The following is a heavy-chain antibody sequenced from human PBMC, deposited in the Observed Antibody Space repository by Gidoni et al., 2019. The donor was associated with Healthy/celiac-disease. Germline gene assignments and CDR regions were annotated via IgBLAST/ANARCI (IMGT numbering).Heavy chain of an antibody. D-gene: IGHD6-19*01. J-gene: IGHJ3*02. CDR1: GGSISSYY. CDR2: HHCSGST. V-gene: IGHV4-59*01. Sequence: QVQLQESGPGLVKPSETLSLTCTVSGGSISSYYWSWLRQPPGKGLEWIGYHHCSGSTNYNPSLKSRVTISVYTSKNQFSLKLSAVTAADTAGYYCARDGGSGWRDAFEIWGQGTMVTVSS. CDR3: ARDGGSGWRDAFEI.